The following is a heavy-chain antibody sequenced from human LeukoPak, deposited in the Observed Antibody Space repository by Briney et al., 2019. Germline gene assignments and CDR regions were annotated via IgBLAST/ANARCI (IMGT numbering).Heavy chain of an antibody. CDR2: ISGSGGDT. CDR1: GFTFSSHG. J-gene: IGHJ4*02. CDR3: AKDGGSPGDKIWALDY. V-gene: IGHV3-23*01. D-gene: IGHD2-15*01. Sequence: GGSLGLSCAASGFTFSSHGMSRVRQGPGKGLEWVSGISGSGGDTYYADSVRGRFTISRDNSKNTLFLQMGSLRAEDTALYYCAKDGGSPGDKIWALDYWGQGTLVTVSS.